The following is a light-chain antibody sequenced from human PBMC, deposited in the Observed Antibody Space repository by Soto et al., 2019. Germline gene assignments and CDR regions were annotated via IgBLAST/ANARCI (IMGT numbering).Light chain of an antibody. Sequence: PGSLSLSPWDRATLSCRASQSVGGNVAWYQQIPGQPPKLLIFGASSRATGIADKFSGSGSGTDFTLTISRLEPADFALYYCQHYGAAPITFGQGTRLEIK. CDR3: QHYGAAPIT. J-gene: IGKJ5*01. CDR2: GAS. CDR1: QSVGGN. V-gene: IGKV3-20*01.